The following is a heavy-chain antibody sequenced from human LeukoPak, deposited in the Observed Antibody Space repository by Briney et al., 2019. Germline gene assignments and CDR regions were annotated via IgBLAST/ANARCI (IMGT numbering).Heavy chain of an antibody. CDR2: ISYDETSK. V-gene: IGHV3-30-3*01. CDR3: ARDSDYDIFTGYYPGGDYYGLDV. D-gene: IGHD3-9*01. J-gene: IGHJ6*02. CDR1: GFTFSSYA. Sequence: GGSLRLSCAASGFTFSSYAFHWVRQAPGKGLEWVAVISYDETSKYYADSVKGLFTISRDNSKSTLYLQMNSLRAEDTAVYYCARDSDYDIFTGYYPGGDYYGLDVRGQGTTVTVSS.